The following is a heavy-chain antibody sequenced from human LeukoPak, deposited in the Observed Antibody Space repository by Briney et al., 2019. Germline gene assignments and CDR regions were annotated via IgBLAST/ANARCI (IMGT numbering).Heavy chain of an antibody. V-gene: IGHV3-23*01. J-gene: IGHJ4*02. CDR1: GFTFSSYA. Sequence: GGSLRLSCAASGFTFSSYAMSWVRQAPGKGLEWVSDISGSGGSTYYADSVKGRFTISRDNSKNTLYLRMNSLRAEDTAVYYCAKLGSGGYYFDYWGQGTLVTVSS. CDR3: AKLGSGGYYFDY. CDR2: ISGSGGST. D-gene: IGHD2-15*01.